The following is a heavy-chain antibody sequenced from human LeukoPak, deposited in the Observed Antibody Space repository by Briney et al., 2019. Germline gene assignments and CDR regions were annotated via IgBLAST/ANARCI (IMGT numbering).Heavy chain of an antibody. CDR3: ARVRGVTTLGY. CDR2: INPNSGGT. V-gene: IGHV1-2*04. D-gene: IGHD4-17*01. CDR1: GYTFTGYY. J-gene: IGHJ4*02. Sequence: ASAKVSCKASGYTFTGYYMHWVQQAPGQGLEWMGWINPNSGGTNYAQKFQGWVAMTRDTSISTAYMELSRLRSDDTAVYYCARVRGVTTLGYWGQGTLVTVSS.